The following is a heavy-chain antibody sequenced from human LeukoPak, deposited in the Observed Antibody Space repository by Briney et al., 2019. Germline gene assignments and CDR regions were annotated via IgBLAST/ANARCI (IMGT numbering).Heavy chain of an antibody. CDR1: GGSISSYY. V-gene: IGHV4-4*07. D-gene: IGHD6-13*01. J-gene: IGHJ2*01. Sequence: SETLSLTCTVSGGSISSYYGSWIRQPAGKGLEWIGRIYSSGSTNYNPSLKSRVTLSVDTSKNQFSLKLSSVTAADTAVYYCARVYYSSSYDYWYFDLWGRGTLVTVSS. CDR2: IYSSGST. CDR3: ARVYYSSSYDYWYFDL.